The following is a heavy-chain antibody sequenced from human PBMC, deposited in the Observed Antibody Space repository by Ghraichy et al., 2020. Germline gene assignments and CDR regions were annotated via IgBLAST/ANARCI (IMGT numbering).Heavy chain of an antibody. Sequence: GGSLRLSCAASGFTVSSYGMSWVRQAPGKGLEWVSSISGSGGSTYYADSVKGRFTIFRDKSKNTLYMQMNSLRVEDTAVYFCARDVNRVSPERFDLWGQGTLVTVSS. CDR3: ARDVNRVSPERFDL. J-gene: IGHJ5*02. CDR1: GFTVSSYG. D-gene: IGHD1-14*01. CDR2: ISGSGGST. V-gene: IGHV3-23*01.